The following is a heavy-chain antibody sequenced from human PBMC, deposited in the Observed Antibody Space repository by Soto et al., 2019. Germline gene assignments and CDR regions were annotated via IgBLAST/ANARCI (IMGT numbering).Heavy chain of an antibody. CDR1: GGSISSGGYY. CDR2: RYYSGGS. Sequence: QVQLQESGPGLVTPSQTLSLTCSVSGGSISSGGYYWSWVRQHPGKGLEWVGYRYYSGGSYHNPSRKSRVTISVDTSKNQFSLKLTSVTVADTAVYFCVRGYDSSGYFPDAFDIWGQGTMVTVSS. V-gene: IGHV4-31*03. J-gene: IGHJ3*02. CDR3: VRGYDSSGYFPDAFDI. D-gene: IGHD3-22*01.